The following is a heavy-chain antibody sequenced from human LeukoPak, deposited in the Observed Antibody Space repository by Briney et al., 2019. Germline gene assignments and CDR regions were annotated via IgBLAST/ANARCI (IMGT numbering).Heavy chain of an antibody. CDR2: ISSNGSTT. CDR1: GFTFSSYW. D-gene: IGHD3-22*01. CDR3: ARVRAAGYYDSSGYYYYDY. V-gene: IGHV3-74*01. J-gene: IGHJ4*02. Sequence: PGGSLRLSCAASGFTFSSYWMHWVRQAPGKGLVWVSRISSNGSTTSYADSVKGRFTISRDNAKNTLYLQMNSLRAEDTAVYYCARVRAAGYYDSSGYYYYDYWGQGTLVTVSS.